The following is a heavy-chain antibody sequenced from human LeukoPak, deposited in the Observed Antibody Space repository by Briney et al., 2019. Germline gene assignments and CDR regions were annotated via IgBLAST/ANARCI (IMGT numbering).Heavy chain of an antibody. D-gene: IGHD3-16*01. V-gene: IGHV3-48*02. Sequence: PGGSLRLSCAASGFTVSNNYMSWVRQAPGKGLEWVSFIGGSSNAMYADSVKGRFTISRDNAKNSLYLQMNSLRDEDTAVYYCARGLFGVPTNFDFWGRGTLVTVSS. CDR2: IGGSSNAM. CDR1: GFTVSNNY. J-gene: IGHJ4*02. CDR3: ARGLFGVPTNFDF.